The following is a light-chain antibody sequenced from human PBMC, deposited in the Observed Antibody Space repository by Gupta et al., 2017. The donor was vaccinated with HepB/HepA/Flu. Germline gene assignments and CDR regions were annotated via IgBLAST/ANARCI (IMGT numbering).Light chain of an antibody. J-gene: IGKJ5*01. Sequence: EIVMTQSPATLSVSPGERATLSCRASQSVTSKLAWYQQKPGQAPRLLIYGASARATGIPARFSGSGSGTEFTLTISSLQSEDFAVYPCQQYNAWPLTFGQGTRLEIK. CDR2: GAS. V-gene: IGKV3-15*01. CDR1: QSVTSK. CDR3: QQYNAWPLT.